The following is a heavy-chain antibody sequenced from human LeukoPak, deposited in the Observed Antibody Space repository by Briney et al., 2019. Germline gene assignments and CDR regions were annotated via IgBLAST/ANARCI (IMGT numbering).Heavy chain of an antibody. J-gene: IGHJ4*02. CDR3: ARAPAIGFDY. D-gene: IGHD2-21*01. V-gene: IGHV1-2*02. Sequence: ASVKVSCKASGYMFSEYGVIWVRQAPGQGLEWMGWINPNSGGTNYAQKFQGRVTMTRDTSISTAYMELSSLRSEDTAVYYCARAPAIGFDYWGQGTLVTVSS. CDR1: GYMFSEYG. CDR2: INPNSGGT.